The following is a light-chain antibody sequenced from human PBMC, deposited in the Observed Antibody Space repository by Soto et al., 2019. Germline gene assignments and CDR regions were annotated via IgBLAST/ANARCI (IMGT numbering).Light chain of an antibody. CDR1: QSISSY. Sequence: DIQMTQSPSSLSASVGDRVTITCRASQSISSYLNWYQQKPGKASKLLIDAASSLQSGVPSRFSGSGSGTDFTLTISSLQPEDFATYYCQQSYSTPTFGQGTKVEIK. V-gene: IGKV1-39*01. J-gene: IGKJ1*01. CDR3: QQSYSTPT. CDR2: AAS.